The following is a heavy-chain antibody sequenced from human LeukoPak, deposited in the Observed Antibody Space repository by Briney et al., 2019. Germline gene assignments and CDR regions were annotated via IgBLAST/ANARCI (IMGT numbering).Heavy chain of an antibody. D-gene: IGHD1-14*01. Sequence: SETLSLTCTVSGGSISSGGYFWSWIRQPPGKGLEWIGYIYHSGSTYYNPSLKSRVTISVDRSKNQFSPKLSSVTAADTAVYYCARGTYNSPGGFDPWGQGTLVTVSS. CDR2: IYHSGST. J-gene: IGHJ5*02. CDR1: GGSISSGGYF. CDR3: ARGTYNSPGGFDP. V-gene: IGHV4-30-2*01.